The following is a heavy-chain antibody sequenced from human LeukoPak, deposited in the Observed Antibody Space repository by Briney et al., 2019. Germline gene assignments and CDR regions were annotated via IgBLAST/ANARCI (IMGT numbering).Heavy chain of an antibody. J-gene: IGHJ4*02. Sequence: SETLSLTCAVYGGSFSAYYWSWIRQLPGKGLEWIGEINHSGSTNYNPSLKSRVTISVDTSKNQFSLKLSSVTAADTAVYYCATSLWSGDSWGQGTLVTVSS. CDR1: GGSFSAYY. V-gene: IGHV4-34*01. D-gene: IGHD3-10*01. CDR3: ATSLWSGDS. CDR2: INHSGST.